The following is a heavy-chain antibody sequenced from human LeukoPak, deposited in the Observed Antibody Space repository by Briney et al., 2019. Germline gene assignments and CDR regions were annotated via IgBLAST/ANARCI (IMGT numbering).Heavy chain of an antibody. D-gene: IGHD3-10*01. CDR3: AKEARTRVLLRGVIDY. V-gene: IGHV3-30-3*01. CDR2: ISYDGSNK. Sequence: PGGSLRLSCAASGFTFSSYAMHWVRQAPGKGLEWVAVISYDGSNKYYADSVKGRFTISRDNSKNTLYLQMNSLRAEDTAVYYCAKEARTRVLLRGVIDYWGQGTLVTVSS. J-gene: IGHJ4*02. CDR1: GFTFSSYA.